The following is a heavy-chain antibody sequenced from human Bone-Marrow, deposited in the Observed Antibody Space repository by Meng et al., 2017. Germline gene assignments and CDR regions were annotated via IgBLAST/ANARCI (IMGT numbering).Heavy chain of an antibody. CDR3: ARDVAGRGGY. D-gene: IGHD1-26*01. CDR1: GFTFSSYW. V-gene: IGHV3-74*01. CDR2: INTDGTTT. Sequence: GESLKISCAASGFTFSSYWMHWVRQTPGKGLVWVSRINTDGTTTTYADSVKGRFTISRDNAKNTLYLQMNSLRGEDTAVYYCARDVAGRGGYWGQGTLVT. J-gene: IGHJ4*02.